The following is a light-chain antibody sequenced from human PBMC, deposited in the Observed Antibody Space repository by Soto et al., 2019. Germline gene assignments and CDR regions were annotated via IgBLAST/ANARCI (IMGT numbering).Light chain of an antibody. CDR1: QSPVASDGNTY. J-gene: IGKJ2*01. V-gene: IGKV2-30*01. CDR2: KVS. CDR3: MQGSLWPYT. Sequence: DVVMTQSPLSLSVTAGQPASISCRSSQSPVASDGNTYLNWCLQRPGQSPRRLIYKVSDRDSGVPDRFSGSGSGTDFTLKISRVEAADVGVYYCMQGSLWPYTFGQGTKLEIK.